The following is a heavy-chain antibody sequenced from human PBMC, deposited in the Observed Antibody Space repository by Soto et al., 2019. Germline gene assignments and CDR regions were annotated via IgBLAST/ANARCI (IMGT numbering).Heavy chain of an antibody. CDR3: VKDGSSGWPYFYDMDV. CDR1: GFTFTNYA. Sequence: GGSLRLSCATSGFTFTNYAMTWVRQGPGKGLEWVSSISAGGVSTYFADSVKGRFTISRDNSKNTLFLHMNSLRAEDTAVYYCVKDGSSGWPYFYDMDVWGQGTTVTVS. CDR2: ISAGGVST. V-gene: IGHV3-23*01. D-gene: IGHD6-19*01. J-gene: IGHJ6*02.